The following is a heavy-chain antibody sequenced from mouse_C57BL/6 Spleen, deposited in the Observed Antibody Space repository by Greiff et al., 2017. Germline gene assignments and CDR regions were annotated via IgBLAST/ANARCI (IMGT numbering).Heavy chain of an antibody. J-gene: IGHJ2*01. CDR2: ISSGSSTI. CDR1: GFTFSDYG. Sequence: EVKLVESGGGLVKPGGSLKLSCAASGFTFSDYGMHWVRQAPEKGLEWVAYISSGSSTIYYADTVKGRFTISRDNAKNTLFLQMTSLRSEDTAMYYCARGCYYYYFDYWGQGTTLTVSS. D-gene: IGHD2-12*01. V-gene: IGHV5-17*01. CDR3: ARGCYYYYFDY.